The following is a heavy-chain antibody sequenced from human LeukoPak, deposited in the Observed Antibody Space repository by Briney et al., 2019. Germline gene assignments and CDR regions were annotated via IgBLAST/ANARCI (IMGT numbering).Heavy chain of an antibody. CDR2: ISSSSSYI. D-gene: IGHD3-22*01. CDR3: ARDVGGYYYDSSGCYYYFDY. V-gene: IGHV3-21*01. CDR1: GFTFSSYS. Sequence: GGSLRLSCAASGFTFSSYSMNWVRQAPGKGLEWVSSISSSSSYIYYADSVKGRFTISRDNAKNSLYLQMNSLRAEDTAVYYCARDVGGYYYDSSGCYYYFDYWGQGTLVTVSS. J-gene: IGHJ4*02.